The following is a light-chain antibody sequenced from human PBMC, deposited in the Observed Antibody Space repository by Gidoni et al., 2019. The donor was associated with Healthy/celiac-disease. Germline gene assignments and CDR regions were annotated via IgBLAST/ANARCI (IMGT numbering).Light chain of an antibody. J-gene: IGKJ2*01. CDR2: DAS. CDR3: QQYNSYSPYT. CDR1: QSISSW. V-gene: IGKV1-5*01. Sequence: IQMTQSPSSLSASVGDRVTITCRASQSISSWLAWYQQKPGKAPKLLIYDASSLESGVPSRFSGSGGGTEFTLTISSLQHDDFATYYCQQYNSYSPYTFGQGTKLEIK.